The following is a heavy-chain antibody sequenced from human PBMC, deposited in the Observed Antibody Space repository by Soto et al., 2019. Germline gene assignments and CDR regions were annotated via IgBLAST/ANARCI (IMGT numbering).Heavy chain of an antibody. V-gene: IGHV2-26*04. J-gene: IGHJ5*02. CDR2: IFSNDEK. CDR3: ASTYSTSWYWFDP. Sequence: QVTVKESGPVLVKPTETLTLTCTVSGFSLSNAGLGVSWIRQPPGKALEWLAHIFSNDEKSYSTSLKSRLTISKDTSKRQVVLTMTNMHPVDTAAYYCASTYSTSWYWFDPWGQGALVTVSS. CDR1: GFSLSNAGLG. D-gene: IGHD6-13*01.